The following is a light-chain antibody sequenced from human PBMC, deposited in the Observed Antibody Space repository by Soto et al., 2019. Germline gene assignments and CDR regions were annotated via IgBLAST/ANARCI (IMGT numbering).Light chain of an antibody. J-gene: IGLJ1*01. V-gene: IGLV2-14*01. CDR2: DVS. CDR1: SSDIGGYKY. Sequence: QSALTQPASVSGSPGQSITVSCTGTSSDIGGYKYVYWYQQHPGKAPKLMIFDVSNRPSGVSNRFSGSKSGNTATLTISGLQGEDEAEYYCSSYTGGSTYVFGTGTKLTVL. CDR3: SSYTGGSTYV.